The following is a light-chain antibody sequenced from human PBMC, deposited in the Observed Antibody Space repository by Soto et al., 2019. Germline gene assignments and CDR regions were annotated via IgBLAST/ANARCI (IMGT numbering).Light chain of an antibody. CDR1: SSDVGGYNY. J-gene: IGLJ1*01. CDR3: SSYAGSNINYV. V-gene: IGLV2-8*01. Sequence: QPVLTQPPSASGSPGQSVTISCTGTSSDVGGYNYVSWYQQHPGKAPKLMIYEVSKRPSGVPDRFSGSKSGNTASLTVSGLQAEDEADYYCSSYAGSNINYVFGTGTKVTVL. CDR2: EVS.